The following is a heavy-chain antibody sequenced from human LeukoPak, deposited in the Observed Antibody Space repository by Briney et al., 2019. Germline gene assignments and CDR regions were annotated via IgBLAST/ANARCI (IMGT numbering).Heavy chain of an antibody. J-gene: IGHJ4*02. D-gene: IGHD6-19*01. Sequence: GASVKVSCKASGYTFSGYYMHWVRQAPGQGLEWMGWNSNSGGTNYAQKFQGRVTMTRDTSVSTTYMELTSLKSDDTAVYYCARDLAGAGWSYFDYWGQGTLVTVSS. CDR2: NSNSGGT. V-gene: IGHV1-2*02. CDR3: ARDLAGAGWSYFDY. CDR1: GYTFSGYY.